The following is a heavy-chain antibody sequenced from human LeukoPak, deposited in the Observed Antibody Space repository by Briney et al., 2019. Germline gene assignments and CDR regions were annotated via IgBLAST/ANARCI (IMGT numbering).Heavy chain of an antibody. V-gene: IGHV1-2*04. CDR1: GYTFTGYY. CDR2: INPNSGGT. Sequence: WASVKVSCKASGYTFTGYYMHWVRQAPGQGLEWMGWINPNSGGTNYAQKFQGWVTMTRDTSISTAYMELSRLRSDDTAVYYCARDGQQLVPPYYYMDVWGKGTTVTVSS. D-gene: IGHD6-6*01. J-gene: IGHJ6*03. CDR3: ARDGQQLVPPYYYMDV.